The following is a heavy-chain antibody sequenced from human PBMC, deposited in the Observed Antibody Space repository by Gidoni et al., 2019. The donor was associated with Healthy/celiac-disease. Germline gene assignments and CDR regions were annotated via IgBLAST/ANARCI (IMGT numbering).Heavy chain of an antibody. V-gene: IGHV3-9*01. D-gene: IGHD3-22*01. CDR3: AKDMTGVVRAPIDY. Sequence: EVQLVESGGGLVQPGRSLRLSCAASGFTFDEYAMHWVRQAPGKGLEWVSGISWNSGSIGYADSVKGRFTISRDNAKNSLYLQMNSRRAEDTALYYCAKDMTGVVRAPIDYWGQGTLVTVSS. J-gene: IGHJ4*02. CDR2: ISWNSGSI. CDR1: GFTFDEYA.